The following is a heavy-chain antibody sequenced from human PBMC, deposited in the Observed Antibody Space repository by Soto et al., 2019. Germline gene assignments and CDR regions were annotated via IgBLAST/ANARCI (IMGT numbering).Heavy chain of an antibody. Sequence: SQTLSLPCVIPGDSVSSNSAGWNWIRQSPSRGLEWLGRTYYKSKWNNDYALSVKSRITINPDTSKNQFSLHLYSVTPEDTAVYYCTGITWFRGMDVWGQGTPVTVSS. J-gene: IGHJ6*02. CDR3: TGITWFRGMDV. CDR1: GDSVSSNSAG. CDR2: TYYKSKWNN. D-gene: IGHD3-10*01. V-gene: IGHV6-1*01.